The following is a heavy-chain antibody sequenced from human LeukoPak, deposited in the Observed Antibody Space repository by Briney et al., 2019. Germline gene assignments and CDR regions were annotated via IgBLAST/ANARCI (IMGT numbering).Heavy chain of an antibody. J-gene: IGHJ6*03. Sequence: PGGSLRLSCAASGFTFSSYWMSWVRQAPGTGLEWVANIKQDGSEKYYVDSVKGRFTISRDNAKNSLYLQMNSLRAEDTAVYYCARQVGYYYFYMGVWGKGTTVTVSS. V-gene: IGHV3-7*01. CDR1: GFTFSSYW. CDR3: ARQVGYYYFYMGV. CDR2: IKQDGSEK.